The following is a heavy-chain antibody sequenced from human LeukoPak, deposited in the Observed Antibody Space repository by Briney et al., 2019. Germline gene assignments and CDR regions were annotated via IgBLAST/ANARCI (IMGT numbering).Heavy chain of an antibody. Sequence: PSETLSLTCAVYGGSFSGYYWSWIRQPPGKGLEWIGKINHSGSTNYNPSLKSRVTISVDTSKNQFSLKVSSVTAADTAVYYCARDKIGGINFDYWGQGTLITASA. CDR2: INHSGST. V-gene: IGHV4-34*01. CDR3: ARDKIGGINFDY. CDR1: GGSFSGYY. J-gene: IGHJ4*02. D-gene: IGHD2/OR15-2a*01.